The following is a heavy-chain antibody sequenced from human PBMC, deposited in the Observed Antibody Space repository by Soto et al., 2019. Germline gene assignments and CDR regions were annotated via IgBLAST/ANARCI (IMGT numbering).Heavy chain of an antibody. V-gene: IGHV4-61*01. CDR3: ARAHIVVVPAAMMGENWFDP. Sequence: SETLSLTXTVSGGSVSSGSYYWSWIRQPPGKGLEWIGYIYYSGSTNYNPSLKSRVTISVDTSKNQFSLKLSSVTAADTAVYYCARAHIVVVPAAMMGENWFDPWGQGTLVTVSS. CDR1: GGSVSSGSYY. J-gene: IGHJ5*02. CDR2: IYYSGST. D-gene: IGHD2-2*01.